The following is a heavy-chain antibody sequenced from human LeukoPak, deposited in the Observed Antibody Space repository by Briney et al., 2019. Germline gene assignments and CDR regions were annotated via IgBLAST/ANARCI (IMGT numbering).Heavy chain of an antibody. D-gene: IGHD6-13*01. V-gene: IGHV4-34*01. CDR3: ARGRYSSSWYRLGFDY. CDR1: GGSFSGYY. CDR2: INHSGST. Sequence: SETLSLTCAVYGGSFSGYYWSWIRQPPGKGLEWIGEINHSGSTNYNPSLKSRVTISVDTSKNQFSLKLSSVTAADTAVYYCARGRYSSSWYRLGFDYWGQGTLVTVSS. J-gene: IGHJ4*02.